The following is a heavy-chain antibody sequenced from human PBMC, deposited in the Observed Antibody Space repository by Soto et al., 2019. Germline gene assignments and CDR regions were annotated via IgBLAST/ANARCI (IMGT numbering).Heavy chain of an antibody. J-gene: IGHJ4*02. Sequence: GGSLRLSCAASGFTFNNYAMSWVRQAPGKGLEWVSGISGSGGNTYYADSVKGRFTISRDNSKSTLYLQMNSLRAEDTAVYYCAKPPDFWSGYSTFDYWGQGALVTVSS. CDR2: ISGSGGNT. CDR1: GFTFNNYA. D-gene: IGHD3-3*01. V-gene: IGHV3-23*01. CDR3: AKPPDFWSGYSTFDY.